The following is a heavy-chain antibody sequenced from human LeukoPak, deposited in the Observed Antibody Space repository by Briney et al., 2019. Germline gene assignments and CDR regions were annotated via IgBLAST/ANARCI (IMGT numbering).Heavy chain of an antibody. V-gene: IGHV3-23*01. CDR3: AKDRRIQLWLGFDY. Sequence: GGSLRLSCAASGFTFSSYGLSWVRQAPGKGLEWVSAISGSGGSTYYADSVKGRFTISRDNSKNTLYLQMNSLRAEDTAVYYCAKDRRIQLWLGFDYWGQGTLVTVSS. D-gene: IGHD5-18*01. CDR2: ISGSGGST. CDR1: GFTFSSYG. J-gene: IGHJ4*02.